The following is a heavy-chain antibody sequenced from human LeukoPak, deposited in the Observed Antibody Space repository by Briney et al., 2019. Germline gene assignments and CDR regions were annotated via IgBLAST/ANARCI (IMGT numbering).Heavy chain of an antibody. CDR2: ISSSSDYT. D-gene: IGHD6-13*01. Sequence: GGSLRLSCVASGFTFSDYHMSWIRQAPGKGLEWVSYISSSSDYTNYADSVRGRFTISRDNAKNSLYLQMNSLRAEDTAVYYCARPPYSSSWDPGWFDPWGQGTLITVSS. CDR1: GFTFSDYH. J-gene: IGHJ5*02. V-gene: IGHV3-11*06. CDR3: ARPPYSSSWDPGWFDP.